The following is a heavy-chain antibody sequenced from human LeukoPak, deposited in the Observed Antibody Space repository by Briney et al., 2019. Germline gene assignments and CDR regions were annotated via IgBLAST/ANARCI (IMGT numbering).Heavy chain of an antibody. J-gene: IGHJ4*02. CDR1: GGSISSSNW. CDR3: ARAEWDNYFDY. V-gene: IGHV4-4*02. D-gene: IGHD1-26*01. Sequence: SGTLSLTCAVSGGSISSSNWWSWVRQPPGKGLEWIGYIYYSGSTNYNPSLKSRVTISVDTSKNQFSLKLSSVTAADTAVYYCARAEWDNYFDYWGQGTLVAVSS. CDR2: IYYSGST.